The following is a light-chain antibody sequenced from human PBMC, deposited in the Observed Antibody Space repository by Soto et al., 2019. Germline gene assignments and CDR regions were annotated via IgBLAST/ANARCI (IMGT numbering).Light chain of an antibody. CDR1: SSDVGAYNY. Sequence: QSALTQPPSASGSPGQSVTISCTGTSSDVGAYNYVSWYQQHPGKAPKLMIYEVTKRPSGVPDRFSGSKSGNTASLTVSGLQAEDEADYYCSSYAGSNVLFGGGTK. V-gene: IGLV2-8*01. CDR2: EVT. J-gene: IGLJ2*01. CDR3: SSYAGSNVL.